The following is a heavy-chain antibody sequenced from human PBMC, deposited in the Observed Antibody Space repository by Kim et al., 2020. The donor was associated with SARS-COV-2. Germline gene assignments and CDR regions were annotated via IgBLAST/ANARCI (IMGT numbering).Heavy chain of an antibody. J-gene: IGHJ6*03. V-gene: IGHV3-23*01. CDR2: ISGSGGST. CDR3: AKDLREKYYYYMDV. Sequence: GGSLRLSCAASGFTFSSYAMSWVRQAPGKGLEWVSAISGSGGSTYYSDSVKGRFTISRDNSKNTLYLQMNSLRAEDTAVYYCAKDLREKYYYYMDVWGKGTTVTVSS. CDR1: GFTFSSYA.